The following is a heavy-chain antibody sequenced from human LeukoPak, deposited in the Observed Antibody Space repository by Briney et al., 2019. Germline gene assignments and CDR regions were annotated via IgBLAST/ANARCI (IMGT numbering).Heavy chain of an antibody. V-gene: IGHV3-23*01. Sequence: PGGSLRLSCTASGFTFSNIAMNWVRQTPGKGLEWVSVISGSGSTYYADSVRGRFTVSRDNSKHTMSLQMNTLRAEDTAVYYCARGITAFGVPGATYYFDYWGQGTLVTVSS. CDR2: ISGSGST. CDR3: ARGITAFGVPGATYYFDY. J-gene: IGHJ4*02. CDR1: GFTFSNIA. D-gene: IGHD3-3*01.